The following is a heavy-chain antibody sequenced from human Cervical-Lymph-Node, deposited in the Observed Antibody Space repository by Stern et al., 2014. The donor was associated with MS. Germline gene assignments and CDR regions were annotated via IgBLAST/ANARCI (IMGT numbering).Heavy chain of an antibody. J-gene: IGHJ5*02. CDR3: ARDGQWLFPAYWFDT. CDR1: GYTFTGHS. Sequence: QLVQSGAEVKKPGASVNVSCQASGYTFTGHSIHWVRQAHGQGLEWMGWINPNSGGTKYAQKFQGRVTMTRDTSISTVYMDLSSVTSDDTAVYYCARDGQWLFPAYWFDTWGQGTQVTVSS. D-gene: IGHD6-19*01. V-gene: IGHV1-2*02. CDR2: INPNSGGT.